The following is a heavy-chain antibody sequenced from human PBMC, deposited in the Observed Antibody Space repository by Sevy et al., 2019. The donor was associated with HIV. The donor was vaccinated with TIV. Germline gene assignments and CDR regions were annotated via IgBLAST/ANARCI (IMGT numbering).Heavy chain of an antibody. CDR1: GGPLNSNA. CDR2: ISPIFRTT. Sequence: ASVKVSCKASGGPLNSNAITWVRQAPGQGLEWMGGISPIFRTTNYAQKFQGRVTITADEFATTAYMELSSLRSEDTAVYYCARGGTYLPKFFDSWGQGTLVTVSS. CDR3: ARGGTYLPKFFDS. V-gene: IGHV1-69*13. J-gene: IGHJ4*02. D-gene: IGHD1-26*01.